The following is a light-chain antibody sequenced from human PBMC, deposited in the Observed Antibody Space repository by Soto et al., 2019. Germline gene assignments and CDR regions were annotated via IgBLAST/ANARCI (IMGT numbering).Light chain of an antibody. V-gene: IGKV3-20*01. Sequence: EIVLTQSPGTLSLSPGERATLSCRASQSVSSSYLVWYQQRPGQPPRLLIYGTSNRAAGIPDRFTGTGSGTDFTLNIYRLEPEDSAVYYCQQYGSSALTFGGGTKVEIK. CDR3: QQYGSSALT. CDR2: GTS. CDR1: QSVSSSY. J-gene: IGKJ4*01.